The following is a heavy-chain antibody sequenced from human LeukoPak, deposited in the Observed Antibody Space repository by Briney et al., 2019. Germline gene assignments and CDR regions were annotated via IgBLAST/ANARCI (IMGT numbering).Heavy chain of an antibody. CDR2: IYYSGST. J-gene: IGHJ5*02. Sequence: SETLSLTCTVSGGSISSYYGSWIRQPPGKGLEWIGYIYYSGSTNYNPSLKSRVTISVDTSKNQFSLKLSSVTAADTAVYYCARVGGYCSSTSCYGGIDPWGQGTLATVSS. CDR3: ARVGGYCSSTSCYGGIDP. D-gene: IGHD2-2*01. V-gene: IGHV4-59*01. CDR1: GGSISSYY.